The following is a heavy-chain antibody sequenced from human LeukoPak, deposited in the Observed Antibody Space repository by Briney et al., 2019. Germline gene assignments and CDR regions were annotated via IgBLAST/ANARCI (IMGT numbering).Heavy chain of an antibody. CDR3: ARELATINGPYFES. V-gene: IGHV4-4*02. D-gene: IGHD5-24*01. J-gene: IGHJ4*02. CDR2: IYHNGIT. Sequence: SETLSLTCSVSGGSISNFNWWNWVRQSPGKWLEWVGQIYHNGITNYNPSLKSRLTISVDKSRNLFSLNLTSVTAADTAVYFCARELATINGPYFESWGQGTLVTVSS. CDR1: GGSISNFNW.